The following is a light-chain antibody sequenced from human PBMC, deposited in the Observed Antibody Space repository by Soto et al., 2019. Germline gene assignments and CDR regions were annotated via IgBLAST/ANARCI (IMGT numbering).Light chain of an antibody. CDR2: GAS. CDR3: QQYGSPYT. CDR1: QSVSTNN. Sequence: EIVLTQSPGTLSLSPGDRATLSCRASQSVSTNNFAWYQQRPGQAPRLLIYGASSRATGIPDRFSGSGSGTDFTLTISRLEPEDFAVYFCQQYGSPYTFGQGTKVDIK. J-gene: IGKJ2*01. V-gene: IGKV3-20*01.